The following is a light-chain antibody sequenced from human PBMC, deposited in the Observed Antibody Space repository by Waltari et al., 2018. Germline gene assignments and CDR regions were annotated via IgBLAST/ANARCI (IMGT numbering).Light chain of an antibody. J-gene: IGKJ4*01. V-gene: IGKV1-9*01. CDR2: VAS. Sequence: DIYLTQSPSFLSASVGDSVTLTCRASQDIHSYLAWYQLSPGQAPRLIIYVASKLQSGVPSRFSGSGTGTDFTLTISGLQPEDFATYYCQHLNSYPLNFGGGTKVEIK. CDR3: QHLNSYPLN. CDR1: QDIHSY.